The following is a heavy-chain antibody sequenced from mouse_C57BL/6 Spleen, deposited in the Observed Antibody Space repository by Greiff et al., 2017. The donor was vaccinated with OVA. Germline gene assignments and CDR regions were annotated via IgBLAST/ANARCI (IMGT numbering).Heavy chain of an antibody. CDR3: AREGGSGPMDY. CDR2: ISYDGSN. J-gene: IGHJ4*01. Sequence: ESGPGLVKPSQSLSLTCSVTGYSITSGYYWNWIRQFPGNKLEWMGYISYDGSNNYNPSLKNRISITRDTSKNQFFLKLNSVTTEDTATYYCAREGGSGPMDYWGQGTSVTVSS. D-gene: IGHD3-2*02. CDR1: GYSITSGYY. V-gene: IGHV3-6*01.